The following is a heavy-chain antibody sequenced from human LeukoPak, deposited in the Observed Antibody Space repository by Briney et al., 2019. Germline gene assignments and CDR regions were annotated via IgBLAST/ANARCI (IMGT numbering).Heavy chain of an antibody. CDR2: IYYTGTT. Sequence: PSETLSLTCTVSGGSLSSSTSHWAWTRQPPGKGLEWMGSIYYTGTTYYNPSLKSRVTLSVDTSKNHFSLKVNSMTAADTAVYYCASDLKWGQGTLVIVSS. V-gene: IGHV4-39*02. CDR1: GGSLSSSTSH. CDR3: ASDLK. J-gene: IGHJ4*02.